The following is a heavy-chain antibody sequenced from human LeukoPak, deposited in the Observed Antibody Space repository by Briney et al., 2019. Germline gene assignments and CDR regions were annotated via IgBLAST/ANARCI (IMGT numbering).Heavy chain of an antibody. Sequence: GGSLLLSCAASGFPFSNAWMNWVRQAPGKGLEWVGRIKSKTDGGTTDYAAPVKGRFTISRDDSKNTLYLQMNSLKTEDTAVYYCTTAPTAMVFDYWGQGTLVTVSS. V-gene: IGHV3-15*07. J-gene: IGHJ4*02. D-gene: IGHD5-18*01. CDR2: IKSKTDGGTT. CDR1: GFPFSNAW. CDR3: TTAPTAMVFDY.